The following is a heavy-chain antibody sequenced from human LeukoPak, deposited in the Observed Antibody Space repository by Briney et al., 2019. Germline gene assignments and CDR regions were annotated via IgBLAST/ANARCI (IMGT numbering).Heavy chain of an antibody. Sequence: SETLSLTCAVYGGSFSGYYWSWIRQPPGKGLEWIGEINHSGSTNYNPSLKSRVTISVDTSKNQFSLKLSSVTAADTAVYYCARHLGSYDYVWGSYRLYYSYYMDVWGKGTTVTISS. CDR1: GGSFSGYY. J-gene: IGHJ6*03. D-gene: IGHD3-16*02. CDR2: INHSGST. V-gene: IGHV4-34*01. CDR3: ARHLGSYDYVWGSYRLYYSYYMDV.